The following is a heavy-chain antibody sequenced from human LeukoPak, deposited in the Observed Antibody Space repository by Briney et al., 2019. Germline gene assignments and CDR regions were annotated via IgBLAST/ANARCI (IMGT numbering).Heavy chain of an antibody. CDR3: ARDSDGMDV. V-gene: IGHV4-59*01. J-gene: IGHJ6*04. CDR2: IYYSGST. Sequence: KSSETLSLTCTVSGGSISSYYWSWIRQPPGKGLEWIGYIYYSGSTHYNPSLKSRVTISVDTSKNQFSLKLSSVTAADTAVYYCARDSDGMDVWGKGTTVTVSS. D-gene: IGHD3-10*01. CDR1: GGSISSYY.